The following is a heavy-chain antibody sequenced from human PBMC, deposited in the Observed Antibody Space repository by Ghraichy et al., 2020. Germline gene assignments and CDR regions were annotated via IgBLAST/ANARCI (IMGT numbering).Heavy chain of an antibody. Sequence: GGSLRLSCAASGFTFGSNWMTWVRQAPGKGLEWVGNIKQDGSEKYYVGSVEGRFSISRDNAKNSLYLQMNSLRDEDTAVYYCARAVHRVGPYLDYWGQGTLVTVSS. J-gene: IGHJ4*02. CDR3: ARAVHRVGPYLDY. CDR2: IKQDGSEK. V-gene: IGHV3-7*01. CDR1: GFTFGSNW. D-gene: IGHD1-26*01.